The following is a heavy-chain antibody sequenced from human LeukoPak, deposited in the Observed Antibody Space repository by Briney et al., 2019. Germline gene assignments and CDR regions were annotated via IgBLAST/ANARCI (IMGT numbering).Heavy chain of an antibody. J-gene: IGHJ4*02. CDR1: GYTFTSYY. D-gene: IGHD2-15*01. Sequence: ASVKVSCKASGYTFTSYYIIWVRQAPGQGLEWMGWVSAYIGNTNYAQKFQGRVTMTRDTSISTAYMELSRVRSDDTAVYYCARGAGIYCSGGSCCSGRLGYWGQGTLVTVSS. CDR3: ARGAGIYCSGGSCCSGRLGY. V-gene: IGHV1-2*02. CDR2: VSAYIGNT.